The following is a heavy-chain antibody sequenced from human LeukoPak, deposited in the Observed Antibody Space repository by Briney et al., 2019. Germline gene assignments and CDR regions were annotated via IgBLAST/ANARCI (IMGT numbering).Heavy chain of an antibody. Sequence: PGGSLRLSCAASGFSFSRYGMTWGRQAPGKGLEWVANIKEDGTKTYYVDSVKGRFTVSRDNAQNSLYLQMNSLTPEDTAVYFCARGEAFCDYWGQGALVTVSS. V-gene: IGHV3-7*05. CDR2: IKEDGTKT. D-gene: IGHD3-16*01. CDR1: GFSFSRYG. CDR3: ARGEAFCDY. J-gene: IGHJ4*02.